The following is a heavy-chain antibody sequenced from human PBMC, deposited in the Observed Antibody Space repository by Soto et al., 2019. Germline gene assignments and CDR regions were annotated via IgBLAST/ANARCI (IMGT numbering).Heavy chain of an antibody. V-gene: IGHV4-4*09. J-gene: IGHJ5*02. CDR2: VSPSGRT. Sequence: QVHLVESGPGLVKPSETLSLTCTISGGSISPYSWTWIRQSPGKGLEWIGYVSPSGRTFYTPSLKSRLTMSLDTSRSQFPLRLKSVSAADTAVSYCASLLGGYDAYGGWFAPWGQGTLVSVSS. CDR3: ASLLGGYDAYGGWFAP. CDR1: GGSISPYS. D-gene: IGHD5-12*01.